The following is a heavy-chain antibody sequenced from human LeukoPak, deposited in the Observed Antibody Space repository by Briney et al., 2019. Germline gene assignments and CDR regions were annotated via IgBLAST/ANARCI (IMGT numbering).Heavy chain of an antibody. D-gene: IGHD1-7*01. CDR2: ISAYNGNT. Sequence: GASVKVSCKASGYTFTGYCMHWVRQAPGQGLECMGWISAYNGNTNYAQKLQGRVTMTTDTSTSTAYMELRSLRSDDTAVYYCARDRTLSPEIFDYWGQGTLVTVSS. J-gene: IGHJ4*02. CDR1: GYTFTGYC. CDR3: ARDRTLSPEIFDY. V-gene: IGHV1-18*04.